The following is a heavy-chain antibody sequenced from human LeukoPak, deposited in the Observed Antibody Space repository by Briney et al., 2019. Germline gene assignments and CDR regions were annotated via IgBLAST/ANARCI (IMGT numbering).Heavy chain of an antibody. J-gene: IGHJ4*02. V-gene: IGHV3-11*03. CDR3: ARRAYYYGSGSYYKDY. CDR1: GFTFSDYY. D-gene: IGHD3-10*01. CDR2: ISTSSRYI. Sequence: GGSLRLSCAVSGFTFSDYYMTWIRQAPGKGLEWVSYISTSSRYINYADSVKGRFTISRDNAKNSLCLQMNSLRAEDTAVYYCARRAYYYGSGSYYKDYWGQGTLVTVSS.